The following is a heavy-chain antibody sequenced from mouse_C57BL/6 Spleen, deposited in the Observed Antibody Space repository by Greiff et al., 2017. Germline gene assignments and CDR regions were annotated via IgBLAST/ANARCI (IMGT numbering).Heavy chain of an antibody. V-gene: IGHV1-50*01. CDR3: TRGEAY. CDR1: GYTFTSYW. J-gene: IGHJ3*01. Sequence: VQLQQPGAELVKPGASVKLSCKASGYTFTSYWMQWVKQRPGQGLEWIGEIDPSDSYTNYNQKFKGKATLTVDTSSSTAYMQLSSLTSEDSAVYYCTRGEAYWGQGTLVTVSA. CDR2: IDPSDSYT.